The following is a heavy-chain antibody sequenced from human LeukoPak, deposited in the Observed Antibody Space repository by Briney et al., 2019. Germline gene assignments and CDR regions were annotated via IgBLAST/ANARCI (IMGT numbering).Heavy chain of an antibody. Sequence: ASVKVSCKASGYTFTGYYMHWVRQPPGQGLAWMGWINPNSDDTNYPQKFQGRVTMTRDTSISTAYIEVSSLRSDDTAVYYCARLYYYYDSSGYYLVPKDAFDIWGQGTMVTVSS. J-gene: IGHJ3*02. CDR3: ARLYYYYDSSGYYLVPKDAFDI. D-gene: IGHD3-22*01. V-gene: IGHV1-2*02. CDR2: INPNSDDT. CDR1: GYTFTGYY.